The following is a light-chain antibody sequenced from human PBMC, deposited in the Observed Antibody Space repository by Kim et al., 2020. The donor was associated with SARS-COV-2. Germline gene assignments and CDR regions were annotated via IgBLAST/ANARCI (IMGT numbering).Light chain of an antibody. CDR3: QSADSSGTYV. CDR1: ALPKQY. J-gene: IGLJ1*01. V-gene: IGLV3-25*03. CDR2: KDS. Sequence: VSPGQTARITCSGEALPKQYAYWYQQTPGQAPVLVIYKDSERPSGIPERFSGSSSGTTVTLTISGVQAEDEADYYCQSADSSGTYVFGTGTKVTVL.